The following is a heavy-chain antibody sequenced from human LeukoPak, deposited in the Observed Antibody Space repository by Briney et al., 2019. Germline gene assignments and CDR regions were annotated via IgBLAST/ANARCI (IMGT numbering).Heavy chain of an antibody. CDR2: ISSSSSTI. V-gene: IGHV3-48*04. Sequence: PGGSLRLSCAASGFTFSSYSMNWVRQAPGKGLEWVSYISSSSSTIYYADSVKGRFTISRDNAKNSLYVQMNSLRAEDTAVYYCAREPGYSSSWPHDYYYMDVWGKGTTVTVSS. CDR1: GFTFSSYS. J-gene: IGHJ6*03. D-gene: IGHD6-13*01. CDR3: AREPGYSSSWPHDYYYMDV.